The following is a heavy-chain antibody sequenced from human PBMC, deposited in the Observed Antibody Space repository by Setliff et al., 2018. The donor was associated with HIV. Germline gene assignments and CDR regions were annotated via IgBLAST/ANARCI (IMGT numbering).Heavy chain of an antibody. J-gene: IGHJ4*02. CDR3: ARYKCINFACVGFVY. CDR1: GGSINRGTYY. D-gene: IGHD3-9*01. V-gene: IGHV4-61*09. Sequence: SETLYLTCSVSGGSINRGTYYWNWIRQSAGKGLEWVGHIYITGDNDYKPPLKSRVTISVDTSKNQFSLTLTAVTATDTAVYSGARYKCINFACVGFVYWGQGTVVTVSS. CDR2: IYITGDN.